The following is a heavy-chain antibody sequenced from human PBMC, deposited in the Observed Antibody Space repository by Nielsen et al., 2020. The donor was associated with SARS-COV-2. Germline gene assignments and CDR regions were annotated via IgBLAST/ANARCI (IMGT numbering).Heavy chain of an antibody. V-gene: IGHV3-11*01. D-gene: IGHD6-19*01. CDR3: ARVVAVAGYYFDY. CDR2: VGGNGKNI. Sequence: WIRQPPGKALEWLSYVGGNGKNIFYADSVKGRFTISRDNSKNTLYLQMNSLRAEDTAVYYCARVVAVAGYYFDYWGQGTLVTVSS. J-gene: IGHJ4*02.